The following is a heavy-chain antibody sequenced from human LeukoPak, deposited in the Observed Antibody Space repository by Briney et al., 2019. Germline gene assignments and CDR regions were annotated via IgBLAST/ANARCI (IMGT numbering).Heavy chain of an antibody. CDR1: GFTFSSYG. CDR3: ARESESSGWYDY. CDR2: IWDDGITK. Sequence: AGGSLRLSCAASGFTFSSYGMHWVRQAPGKGLEWVAVIWDDGITKHYADSVKGRFTISRDNSKNSLYLQMNSLRSDDTALYYCARESESSGWYDYWGQGTLVTVSS. D-gene: IGHD6-19*01. V-gene: IGHV3-33*01. J-gene: IGHJ4*02.